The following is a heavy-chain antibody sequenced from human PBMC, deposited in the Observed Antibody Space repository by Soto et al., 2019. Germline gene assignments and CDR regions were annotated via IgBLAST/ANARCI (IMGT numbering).Heavy chain of an antibody. CDR1: GFTFSSYA. J-gene: IGHJ3*02. V-gene: IGHV3-30-3*01. Sequence: GGSLRLSCAASGFTFSSYAMHWVRQAPGKGLEWVAVISYDGSNKYYADSVKGRFTISRDNSKNTLYLQMNSLRAEDTAVYYCARGPMVGGYSVHGAFDIWGQGTMVTVSS. CDR3: ARGPMVGGYSVHGAFDI. CDR2: ISYDGSNK. D-gene: IGHD3-10*01.